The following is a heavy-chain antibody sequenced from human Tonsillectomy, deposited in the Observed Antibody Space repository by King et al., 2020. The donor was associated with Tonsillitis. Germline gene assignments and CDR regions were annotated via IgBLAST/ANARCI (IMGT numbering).Heavy chain of an antibody. CDR3: ARLQHPGDYYYHYVDV. J-gene: IGHJ6*03. Sequence: QLQESGPGLVKPSETLSLTCTVSGASVSSRSNFWAWIRQPPGKGLEWIGNLYYGGSTHYSPSLKSRVGMSVGTSKNQLSLKLNSATAADTAVYYCARLQHPGDYYYHYVDVWGKGTTVTVSS. CDR2: LYYGGST. CDR1: GASVSSRSNF. V-gene: IGHV4-39*01.